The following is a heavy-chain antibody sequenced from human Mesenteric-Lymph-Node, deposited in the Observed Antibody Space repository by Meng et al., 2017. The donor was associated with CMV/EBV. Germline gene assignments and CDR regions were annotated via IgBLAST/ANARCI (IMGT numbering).Heavy chain of an antibody. J-gene: IGHJ4*02. CDR2: ISSSSTHI. V-gene: IGHV3-21*01. CDR1: GFIFTSYS. Sequence: GGSLRLSCAASGFIFTSYSMHWVRQAPGKGLEWLSSISSSSTHIYYADSVKGRFTISRDNAKNSLYLQMNSLRAEDTAVYYCARGFDYWGQGTLVTVSS. CDR3: ARGFDY.